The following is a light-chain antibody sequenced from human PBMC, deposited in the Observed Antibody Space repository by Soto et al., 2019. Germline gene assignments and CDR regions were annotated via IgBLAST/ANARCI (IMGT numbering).Light chain of an antibody. J-gene: IGKJ5*01. CDR3: QQAGSFTS. V-gene: IGKV1-12*02. CDR2: GAS. Sequence: DIQLTQSPSAVSASVGDRVTITCRATHDVSSWVAWYQQKAGAAPKLLIYGASTLQSGVPSRFSGSGSGTDFTLTITILEPEDFATYFCQQAGSFTSFGQGTRLEIK. CDR1: HDVSSW.